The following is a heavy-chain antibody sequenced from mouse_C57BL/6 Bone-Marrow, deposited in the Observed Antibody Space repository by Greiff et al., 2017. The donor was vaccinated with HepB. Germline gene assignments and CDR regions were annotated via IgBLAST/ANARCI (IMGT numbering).Heavy chain of an antibody. V-gene: IGHV7-3*01. D-gene: IGHD3-2*02. CDR3: ASGQLSY. J-gene: IGHJ2*01. CDR2: IRNKANGYTT. CDR1: GFTFTDYY. Sequence: EVQLVESGGGLVQPGGSLSLSCAASGFTFTDYYMSWVSQPPGKALEWLGFIRNKANGYTTEYSASVKGRFTISRDNSQSILYLQMNALRAEDSATYYCASGQLSYWGQGTTLTVSS.